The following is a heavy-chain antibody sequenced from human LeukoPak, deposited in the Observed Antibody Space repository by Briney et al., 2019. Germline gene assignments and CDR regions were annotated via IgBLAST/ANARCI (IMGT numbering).Heavy chain of an antibody. CDR2: IYHSGST. CDR1: GYSISSGNY. J-gene: IGHJ4*02. CDR3: AKRYCGSTTCYDDRGAFDY. Sequence: SETLSPTCTVSGYSISSGNYWDWIRQPPGKGLEWIGSIYHSGSTYYNPSLKSRVTISVDTSKNQFSLKLSSVTAADTAVYYCAKRYCGSTTCYDDRGAFDYWGQGTLVTVSS. V-gene: IGHV4-38-2*02. D-gene: IGHD2-2*01.